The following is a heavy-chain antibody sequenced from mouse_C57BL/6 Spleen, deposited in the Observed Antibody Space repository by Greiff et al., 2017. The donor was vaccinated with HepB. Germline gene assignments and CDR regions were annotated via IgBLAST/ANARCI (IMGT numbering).Heavy chain of an antibody. CDR1: GYTFTSYW. J-gene: IGHJ3*01. CDR3: VYYDYDGFAY. V-gene: IGHV1-64*01. CDR2: IHPNSGST. D-gene: IGHD2-4*01. Sequence: VQLQQPGAELVKPGASVKLSCKASGYTFTSYWMHWVKQRPGQGLEWIGMIHPNSGSTNYNEKFKSKATLTVDKSSSTAYMQLSSLTSEDSAVYYCVYYDYDGFAYWGQGTLVTVSA.